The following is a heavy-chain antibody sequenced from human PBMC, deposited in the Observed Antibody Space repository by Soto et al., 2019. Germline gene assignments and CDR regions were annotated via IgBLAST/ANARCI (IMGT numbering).Heavy chain of an antibody. CDR2: ISAYNGNT. Sequence: QVQLVQSGAEVKKPGASVKVSCKASGYTFTSYGISWVRQAPGQGLEWMGWISAYNGNTNYAQKLQGRVTMTTDTTTNTAYMELRSLRSDDTTVYYCARDVPYATAGSGVCFDPWGQGPLVTVSS. D-gene: IGHD6-13*01. V-gene: IGHV1-18*01. CDR3: ARDVPYATAGSGVCFDP. J-gene: IGHJ5*02. CDR1: GYTFTSYG.